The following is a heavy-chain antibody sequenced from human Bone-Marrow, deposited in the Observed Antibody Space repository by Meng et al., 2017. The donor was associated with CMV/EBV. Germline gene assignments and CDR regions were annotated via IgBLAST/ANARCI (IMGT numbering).Heavy chain of an antibody. CDR1: GFTFSSHW. CDR2: ISGSGGST. Sequence: GESLKISCAASGFTFSSHWMSWVRQAPGKGLEWVSAISGSGGSTYYADSVKGRFTISRDNSKNTLYLQMNSLRAEDTAVYYCAKAGVYCSGGSCYSSGYFDYWGQGTLVTVSS. CDR3: AKAGVYCSGGSCYSSGYFDY. D-gene: IGHD2-15*01. J-gene: IGHJ4*02. V-gene: IGHV3-23*01.